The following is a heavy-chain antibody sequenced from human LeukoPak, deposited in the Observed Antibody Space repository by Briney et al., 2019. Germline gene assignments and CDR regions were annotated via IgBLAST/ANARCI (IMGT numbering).Heavy chain of an antibody. D-gene: IGHD6-19*01. CDR3: ARHQWHYYYYMGV. CDR2: IYYSGDT. CDR1: GGSTSSSSYY. J-gene: IGHJ6*03. V-gene: IGHV4-39*01. Sequence: SETLSLTCTLSGGSTSSSSYYWGWIRQPPGKWQGWIGSIYYSGDTYYNPSLKSRPVTLSVDTSKNQFSFRLSSVTAAHTAVYYCARHQWHYYYYMGVWGKGSTVTVSS.